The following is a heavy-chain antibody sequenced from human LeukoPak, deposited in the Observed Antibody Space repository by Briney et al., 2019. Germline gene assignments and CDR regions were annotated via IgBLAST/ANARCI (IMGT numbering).Heavy chain of an antibody. CDR3: AKDWRGYLYYFDY. D-gene: IGHD3-3*01. J-gene: IGHJ4*02. V-gene: IGHV3-23*01. Sequence: GGSLRLSCAASGFTFSSYAMSWVRQAPGKELEWVSAISGSGGSTYYADSVKGRFTISRDNSKNTLYLQMNSLRAEDTAVYYCAKDWRGYLYYFDYWGQGTLVTVSS. CDR2: ISGSGGST. CDR1: GFTFSSYA.